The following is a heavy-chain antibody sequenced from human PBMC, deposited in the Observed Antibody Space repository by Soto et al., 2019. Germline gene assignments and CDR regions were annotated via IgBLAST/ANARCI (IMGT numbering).Heavy chain of an antibody. CDR2: ISYHGSDK. CDR3: AKDHLTTTVTTVGY. Sequence: QVQLVESGGGVVHPGRSLRLSCEASGLTFSNYGMHWVRQAPGKGLGWVAVISYHGSDKYYADSVKGRFTISRDNSKNTLYLQMDSLRAEDTAVYYSAKDHLTTTVTTVGYWGQGTLVTVSS. V-gene: IGHV3-30*18. CDR1: GLTFSNYG. D-gene: IGHD4-17*01. J-gene: IGHJ4*02.